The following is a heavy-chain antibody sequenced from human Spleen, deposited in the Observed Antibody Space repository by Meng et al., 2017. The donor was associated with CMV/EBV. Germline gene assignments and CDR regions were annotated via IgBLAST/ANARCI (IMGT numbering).Heavy chain of an antibody. V-gene: IGHV1-2*02. CDR2: INPNNDDT. Sequence: ASVKVSCKASGYTFTAHFIQWVRQAPGQGLEWMGWINPNNDDTGYAQKFQGRVTMSRDTSISTAYMELHRLRSDDTAVYYCARLERGRYDILTGHKGHWFDPWGQGTLVTDSS. J-gene: IGHJ5*02. CDR3: ARLERGRYDILTGHKGHWFDP. D-gene: IGHD3-9*01. CDR1: GYTFTAHF.